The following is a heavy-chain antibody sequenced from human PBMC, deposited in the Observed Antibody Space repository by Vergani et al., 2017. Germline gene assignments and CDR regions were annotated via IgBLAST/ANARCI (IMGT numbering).Heavy chain of an antibody. J-gene: IGHJ3*02. CDR2: IYYSGST. D-gene: IGHD4-23*01. CDR3: ARERGYYGGNSGPAFDI. Sequence: QVQLQESGPGLVKPSETLSLTCTVSGGSISSYYWSWIRQPPGKGLEWIGYIYYSGSTNYNPSLKSRVNISVDTSKNQFSLKLSSVTAADTAVYYCARERGYYGGNSGPAFDIWGQGTMVTVSS. CDR1: GGSISSYY. V-gene: IGHV4-59*01.